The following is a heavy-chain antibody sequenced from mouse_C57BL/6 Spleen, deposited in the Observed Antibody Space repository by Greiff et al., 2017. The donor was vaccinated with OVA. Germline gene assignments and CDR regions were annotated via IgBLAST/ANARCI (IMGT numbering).Heavy chain of an antibody. CDR3: ARWGDGYLYYAMDY. Sequence: QVQLQQPGAELVKPGASVKLSCKASGYTFTSYWMHWVKQRPGQGLEWIGMIHPNSGSTNYNEKFKSKATLTVDKSSSTAYMQLSSRTSEDSAVYYGARWGDGYLYYAMDYWGQGTSVTVSS. CDR1: GYTFTSYW. D-gene: IGHD2-3*01. J-gene: IGHJ4*01. CDR2: IHPNSGST. V-gene: IGHV1-64*01.